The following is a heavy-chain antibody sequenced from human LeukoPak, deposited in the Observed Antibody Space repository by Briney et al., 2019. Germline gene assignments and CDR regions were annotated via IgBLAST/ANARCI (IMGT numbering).Heavy chain of an antibody. D-gene: IGHD2-2*01. Sequence: GGSLRLSCAASGFTFSSYSMNWVRQAPGKGLEWVSYISSSSSTIYYADSVKGRFTISRDNAKNSLYLQMNSLRAEDTAVYYCAREDIVVVPAAMVGYYYYGMDVWGQGTTVTVSS. J-gene: IGHJ6*02. CDR2: ISSSSSTI. CDR1: GFTFSSYS. CDR3: AREDIVVVPAAMVGYYYYGMDV. V-gene: IGHV3-48*01.